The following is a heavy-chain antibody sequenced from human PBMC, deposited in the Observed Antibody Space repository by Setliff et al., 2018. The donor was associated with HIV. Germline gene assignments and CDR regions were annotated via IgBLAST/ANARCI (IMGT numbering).Heavy chain of an antibody. CDR1: GFTFSDYY. CDR2: IFSSGSGSTI. D-gene: IGHD3-16*01. J-gene: IGHJ4*02. Sequence: PEGSLRLSCAASGFTFSDYYMSWIRQAPGKGLEWVSYIFSSGSGSTIYYADSVKGRFTISRDNAKNSLSLQMNSLRVEDTAVYYCTRDGGEYWGEGTLVTVSS. CDR3: TRDGGEY. V-gene: IGHV3-11*01.